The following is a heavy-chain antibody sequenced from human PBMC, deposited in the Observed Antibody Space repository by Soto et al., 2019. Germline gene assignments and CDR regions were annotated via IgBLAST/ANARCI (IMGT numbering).Heavy chain of an antibody. CDR3: SFRGVYVGDPLTYGMDV. D-gene: IGHD3-10*01. V-gene: IGHV3-49*04. CDR2: IRSKAYGGTP. J-gene: IGHJ6*02. CDR1: GFTFGAYA. Sequence: PGGSLRLSCEASGFTFGAYAMSWVRQAPGKGLEWVGFIRSKAYGGTPEYAASVKGRFTISRDDSKGIAYLQMNSLKTEDTAVYYCSFRGVYVGDPLTYGMDVWGQGTTVTVSS.